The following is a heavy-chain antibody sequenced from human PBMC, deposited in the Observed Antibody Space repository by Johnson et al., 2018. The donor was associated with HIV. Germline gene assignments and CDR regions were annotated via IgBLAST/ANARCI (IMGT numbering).Heavy chain of an antibody. CDR1: GFTFSNYP. CDR3: ARTPSWYYTFDI. CDR2: ISYDGSKK. J-gene: IGHJ3*02. D-gene: IGHD6-13*01. Sequence: QVQLVESGGGVVQPGRSLRLSCAASGFTFSNYPMNWVRQAPGKGLEWVAVISYDGSKKYHADSVKGRFTISRDNAKNTLYLQMNSLRAEDTAVYYCARTPSWYYTFDIWGQGTMVTVSS. V-gene: IGHV3-30-3*01.